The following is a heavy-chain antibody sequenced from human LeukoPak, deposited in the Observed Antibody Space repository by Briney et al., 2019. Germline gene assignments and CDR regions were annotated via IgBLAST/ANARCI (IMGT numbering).Heavy chain of an antibody. CDR3: AKVRVGAAHFDY. Sequence: TGGSLRLSCAASGFTFSTYAMSWVRQAPGKGLEWVSVISGSGSSTYYADSVKGRFTISRDNSKNTLYLQMNSLRPEDTAVYYCAKVRVGAAHFDYWGQGTLVTVSS. D-gene: IGHD2-15*01. V-gene: IGHV3-23*01. CDR2: ISGSGSST. J-gene: IGHJ4*02. CDR1: GFTFSTYA.